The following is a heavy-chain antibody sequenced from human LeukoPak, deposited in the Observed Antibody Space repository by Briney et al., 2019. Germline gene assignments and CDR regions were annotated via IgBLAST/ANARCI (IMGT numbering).Heavy chain of an antibody. CDR3: ARGPRSSRFDY. Sequence: SETLSLTCAVYGGSFSGYYWSWIRQPPGKGLEWIGEINHSGSTNYNPSLKSRVPISVDTSKNQFSLKLSSVTAADTAVYYCARGPRSSRFDYWGQGTLVTVSS. CDR1: GGSFSGYY. V-gene: IGHV4-34*01. J-gene: IGHJ4*02. D-gene: IGHD2-15*01. CDR2: INHSGST.